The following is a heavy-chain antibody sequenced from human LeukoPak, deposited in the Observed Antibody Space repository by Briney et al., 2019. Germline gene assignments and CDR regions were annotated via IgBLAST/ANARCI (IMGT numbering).Heavy chain of an antibody. CDR3: AKDLYTSRYACCFDY. CDR1: GFSFSSYG. V-gene: IGHV3-33*06. D-gene: IGHD6-13*01. Sequence: PGGSLRLSCAASGFSFSSYGMHWVRQAPGKGLEWVAVIWYGGSNKYYADSVKGRFTISRDNSKNMLYLQMNSLRAEDTAVYYCAKDLYTSRYACCFDYWGQGTLITVSS. CDR2: IWYGGSNK. J-gene: IGHJ4*02.